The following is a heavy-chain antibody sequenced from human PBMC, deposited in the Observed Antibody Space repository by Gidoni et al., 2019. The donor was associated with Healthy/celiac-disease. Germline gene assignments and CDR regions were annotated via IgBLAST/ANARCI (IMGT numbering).Heavy chain of an antibody. CDR2: IYWDDDK. J-gene: IGHJ5*02. CDR3: AHIYKQQWLVPRLFDP. V-gene: IGHV2-5*02. Sequence: QITLKESGPTLVKPTQTLTLTCTFSGFSLSTSGVGVGWIRQPPGKALEWLALIYWDDDKRYSPSLKSRLTITKDTSKNQVVLTMTNMDPVDTATYYCAHIYKQQWLVPRLFDPWGQGTLVTVSS. D-gene: IGHD6-19*01. CDR1: GFSLSTSGVG.